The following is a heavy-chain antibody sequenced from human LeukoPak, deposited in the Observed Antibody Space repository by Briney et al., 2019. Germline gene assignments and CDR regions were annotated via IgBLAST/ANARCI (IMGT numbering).Heavy chain of an antibody. CDR2: ISWNSGSI. CDR3: VRGGESTWS. V-gene: IGHV3-9*01. Sequence: GRSLRLSCAASGFTFDDYAMHWVRQAPGKGLEWVSGISWNSGSIGYADSVKGRFTISRDNAKNSLYLQMNSLRAEDTALYYCVRGGESTWSWGQGTLVTVSS. CDR1: GFTFDDYA. J-gene: IGHJ5*02. D-gene: IGHD2-15*01.